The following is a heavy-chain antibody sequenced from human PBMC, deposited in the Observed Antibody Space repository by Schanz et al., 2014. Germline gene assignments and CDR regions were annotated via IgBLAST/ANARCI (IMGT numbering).Heavy chain of an antibody. CDR1: GYSISSGYY. CDR2: VYHSGST. Sequence: QVQLQESGPGLVKPSETLSLTCTVSGYSISSGYYWGWIRQPPGKGLEWIGSVYHSGSTYYNPSLKSGVPILVDTSKTHFPLKRSSVTAADTAVYYCARSTGDPFDYWGQGTLVTVSS. J-gene: IGHJ4*02. CDR3: ARSTGDPFDY. D-gene: IGHD7-27*01. V-gene: IGHV4-38-2*02.